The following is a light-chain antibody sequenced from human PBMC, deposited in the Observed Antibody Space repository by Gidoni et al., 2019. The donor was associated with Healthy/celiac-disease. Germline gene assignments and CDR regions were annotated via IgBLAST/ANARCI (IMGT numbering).Light chain of an antibody. CDR3: QSYDSSLSAFYV. CDR1: SSSIGAGYD. V-gene: IGLV1-40*01. J-gene: IGLJ1*01. CDR2: GNS. Sequence: QSVLTQPPSVSGAPGQRVTISCTGSSSSIGAGYDVHWYQQLPGTATKLRIYGNSNRPPGGPDRFSGSKSGTSASLAITGLQAEEEADYYCQSYDSSLSAFYVFGTGTKVTVL.